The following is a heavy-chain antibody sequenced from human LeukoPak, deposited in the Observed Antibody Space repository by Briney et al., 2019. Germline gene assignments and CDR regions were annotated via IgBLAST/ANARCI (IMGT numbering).Heavy chain of an antibody. D-gene: IGHD6-13*01. V-gene: IGHV3-23*01. CDR3: AKWGTSSWSYYYYGLDV. Sequence: PGGSLRRSCAASGFTFSSYAMSWVRQAPGKGLEWVSAISGSGGSTYYADSVKGRFTISRDNSKNTLYLQMNSLRAEDTAVYYCAKWGTSSWSYYYYGLDVWGKGTTVTVSS. CDR2: ISGSGGST. J-gene: IGHJ6*04. CDR1: GFTFSSYA.